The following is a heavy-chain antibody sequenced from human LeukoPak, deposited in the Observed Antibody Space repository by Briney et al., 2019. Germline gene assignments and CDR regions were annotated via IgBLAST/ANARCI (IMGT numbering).Heavy chain of an antibody. CDR2: ISAYNGNT. V-gene: IGHV1-18*01. Sequence: ASVKVSCKASGYTFTSYGISWVRQAPGQGLEWMGWISAYNGNTNYAQKLQGRVTMTTDTSTSTAYMELRSLRSDDTAVYYCARVVVAATSHNWFDPWGQGTLVTVSS. CDR1: GYTFTSYG. D-gene: IGHD2-15*01. J-gene: IGHJ5*02. CDR3: ARVVVAATSHNWFDP.